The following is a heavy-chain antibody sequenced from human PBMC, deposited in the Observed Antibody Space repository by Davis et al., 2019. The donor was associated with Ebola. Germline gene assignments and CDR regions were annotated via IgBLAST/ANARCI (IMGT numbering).Heavy chain of an antibody. CDR3: ARLRYLSGMDV. V-gene: IGHV1-3*01. Sequence: AASVKVSCKASGGTFSSYAISWVRQAPGQRLEWMGWINAGNGNTKYSQKFQGRVTITRDTSASTAYMELSSLRSEDTAVYYCARLRYLSGMDVWGQGTTVTVSS. CDR2: INAGNGNT. J-gene: IGHJ6*02. CDR1: GGTFSSYA. D-gene: IGHD3-9*01.